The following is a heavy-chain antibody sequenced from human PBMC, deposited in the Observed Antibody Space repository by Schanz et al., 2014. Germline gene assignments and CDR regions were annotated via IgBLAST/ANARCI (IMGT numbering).Heavy chain of an antibody. CDR2: IWSDGTNE. CDR3: AASSGWHPSTDY. D-gene: IGHD6-19*01. V-gene: IGHV3-33*03. Sequence: QGQLVESGGGVVQPGKSLRLSCATSGFIFRSFGIHWVRQAPGKGLEWVAVIWSDGTNEYYADSVKGRFTISGDNAKNTLYLQMNSLRAEDTAVYYCAASSGWHPSTDYWGQGTLVTVSS. J-gene: IGHJ4*02. CDR1: GFIFRSFG.